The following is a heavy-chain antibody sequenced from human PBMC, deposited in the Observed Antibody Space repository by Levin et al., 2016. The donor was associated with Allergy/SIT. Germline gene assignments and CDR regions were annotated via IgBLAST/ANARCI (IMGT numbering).Heavy chain of an antibody. V-gene: IGHV3-64D*09. J-gene: IGHJ6*03. CDR1: GFTFSSYA. D-gene: IGHD3-3*01. Sequence: GESLKISCSASGFTFSSYAMHWVRQAPGKGLEYVSAISSNGGSTYYADSVKGRFTISRDNSKNTLYLQMSSLRAEDTAVYYCVKDRGDSYYDFWSGPNYYYYMDVWGKGATVTVSS. CDR2: ISSNGGST. CDR3: VKDRGDSYYDFWSGPNYYYYMDV.